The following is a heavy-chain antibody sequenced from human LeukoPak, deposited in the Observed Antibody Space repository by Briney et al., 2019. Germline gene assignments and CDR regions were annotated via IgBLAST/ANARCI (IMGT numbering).Heavy chain of an antibody. Sequence: PGGSLRLSCAASGFTFSSYSMNWVRQAPGKGLEWVSYISSSSSTIYYADSVKGRFTISRDNAKNSLYLQMNSLRAEDTAVYYCARGADYYDSSGYIYYWGQGTLVTVSS. CDR2: ISSSSSTI. D-gene: IGHD3-22*01. J-gene: IGHJ4*02. V-gene: IGHV3-48*01. CDR3: ARGADYYDSSGYIYY. CDR1: GFTFSSYS.